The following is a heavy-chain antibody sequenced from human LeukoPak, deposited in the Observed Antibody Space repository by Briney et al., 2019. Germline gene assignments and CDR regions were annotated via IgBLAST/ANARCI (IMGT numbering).Heavy chain of an antibody. J-gene: IGHJ4*02. Sequence: GGSLRLSCAASGFTFSSYSMIWVRQAPGKGLEFISSISDRGRDIYYADSMKGRFTTSRDNAKNSLFLQMNSLRAEDTAVYYGGGGGLGGYYFDYWGQGTLVTVSS. CDR2: ISDRGRDI. CDR3: GGGGLGGYYFDY. V-gene: IGHV3-21*06. D-gene: IGHD3-16*01. CDR1: GFTFSSYS.